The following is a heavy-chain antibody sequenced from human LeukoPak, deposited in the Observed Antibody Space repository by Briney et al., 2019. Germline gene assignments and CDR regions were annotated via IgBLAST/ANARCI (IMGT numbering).Heavy chain of an antibody. Sequence: ASVKVSCKASGYTFTSFGITWVRQAPGQGLEWMGWISAYNGNANYAQKVQGRVTMTTDTSTSTAYMELRSLRSDDTAVYYCARDKEMATMGHWGQGTLVTVSS. CDR3: ARDKEMATMGH. V-gene: IGHV1-18*01. J-gene: IGHJ4*02. CDR2: ISAYNGNA. CDR1: GYTFTSFG. D-gene: IGHD5-24*01.